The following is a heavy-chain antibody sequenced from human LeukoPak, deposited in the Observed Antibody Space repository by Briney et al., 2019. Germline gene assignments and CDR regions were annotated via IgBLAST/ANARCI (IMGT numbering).Heavy chain of an antibody. D-gene: IGHD3-22*01. V-gene: IGHV4-4*07. CDR3: AGGYDSSGYYAFDI. Sequence: SETLSLTCTVSGGSISSYYWSWIRQPAGTGLEWIGRIYTSGSTNYNPSLKSRVTMSVDTSKNQFSLKLSSVTAADTAVYYCAGGYDSSGYYAFDIWGQGTMVTVSS. J-gene: IGHJ3*02. CDR1: GGSISSYY. CDR2: IYTSGST.